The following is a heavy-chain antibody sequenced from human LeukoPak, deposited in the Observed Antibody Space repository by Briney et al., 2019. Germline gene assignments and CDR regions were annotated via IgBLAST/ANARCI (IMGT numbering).Heavy chain of an antibody. V-gene: IGHV4-31*03. Sequence: SETLSLTCTVSGGSISSGGYYWSWIRPHPGTGLEWVGYMYYSGTTYYNPSLASRVTISVDTSKNQFPLKLRAVTAADTAGYYCAREHVDILTGYYCGYFDYWGQGTLVSVSS. CDR1: GGSISSGGYY. D-gene: IGHD3-9*01. J-gene: IGHJ4*02. CDR3: AREHVDILTGYYCGYFDY. CDR2: MYYSGTT.